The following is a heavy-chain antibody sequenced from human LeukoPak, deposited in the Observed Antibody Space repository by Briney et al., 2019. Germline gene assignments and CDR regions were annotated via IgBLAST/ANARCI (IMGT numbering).Heavy chain of an antibody. D-gene: IGHD2-21*02. V-gene: IGHV3-33*01. CDR2: IWYDGSNK. CDR3: ARDPSGLGRLLLASYYFDY. Sequence: QPGGSLRLSCAASGFTFSSYGMHWVRQAPGKGLEWVAVIWYDGSNKYYADSVKGRFTISRDNSKNTLYLQMNSLRAEDTAVYYCARDPSGLGRLLLASYYFDYWGQGTLVTVSS. CDR1: GFTFSSYG. J-gene: IGHJ4*02.